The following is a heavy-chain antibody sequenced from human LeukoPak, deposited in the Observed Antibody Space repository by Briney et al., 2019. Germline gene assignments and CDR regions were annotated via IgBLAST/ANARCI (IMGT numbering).Heavy chain of an antibody. CDR3: ARGSDYYDY. CDR1: GFTVSSNY. Sequence: GGSLRLSCAASGFTVSSNYMSWVLQAPGKGLEWVSLFYSATSTYYADSVKGRFTISRDNSKNTLYLQMNSLRAEDTAVYYCARGSDYYDYWGQGTLVTVSS. V-gene: IGHV3-66*01. D-gene: IGHD3-22*01. J-gene: IGHJ4*02. CDR2: FYSATST.